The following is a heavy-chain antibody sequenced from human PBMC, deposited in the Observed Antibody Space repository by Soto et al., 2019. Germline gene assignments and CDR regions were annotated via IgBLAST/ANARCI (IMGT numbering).Heavy chain of an antibody. Sequence: GGSLRLSCAASGFTFSSHAMHWVRQAPGKGLEWVAFISYDGITKYYADSVKGRFTISRDNSKNTVYLQMSSLRVEDTAVYYSGRDASTNWAVDSWGQGTLVTVSS. D-gene: IGHD2-2*01. J-gene: IGHJ4*02. V-gene: IGHV3-30-3*01. CDR3: GRDASTNWAVDS. CDR2: ISYDGITK. CDR1: GFTFSSHA.